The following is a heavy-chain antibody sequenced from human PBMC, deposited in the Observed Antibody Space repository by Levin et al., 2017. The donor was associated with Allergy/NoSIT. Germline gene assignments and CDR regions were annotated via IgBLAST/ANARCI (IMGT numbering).Heavy chain of an antibody. V-gene: IGHV3-20*01. CDR1: GFTFDDYG. CDR3: ARVRGSHYVSVFDV. D-gene: IGHD1-26*01. CDR2: INWNGGST. J-gene: IGHJ3*01. Sequence: PGGSLRLSCAASGFTFDDYGMSWVRQAPGKGLEWVSGINWNGGSTGYADSVKGRFTISRDKAKNSLYLQMNSLRAEDTALYHCARVRGSHYVSVFDVWGQGTMVTVSS.